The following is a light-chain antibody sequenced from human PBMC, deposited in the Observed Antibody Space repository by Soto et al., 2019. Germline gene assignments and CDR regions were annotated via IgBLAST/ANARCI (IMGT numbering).Light chain of an antibody. V-gene: IGKV3-15*01. J-gene: IGKJ5*01. CDR3: QQRSNWPRGVT. CDR2: GAS. CDR1: QSVSSN. Sequence: EIVMTQSAATLSASAGERATLSWRASQSVSSNLAWYQQKPGPAPRLLIYGASTRATGVPARFSGSGSGTEFTLTISSLQSEDFAVYYCQQRSNWPRGVTFGQGTRLEIK.